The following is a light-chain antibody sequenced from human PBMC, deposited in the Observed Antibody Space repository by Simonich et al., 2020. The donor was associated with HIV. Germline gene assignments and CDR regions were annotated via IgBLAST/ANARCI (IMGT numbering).Light chain of an antibody. Sequence: SALTQPRSVSGSPGQSVTISCPGTSSDVGGYNYVSLYQHHPGQAPKLMIYDVTKRPSGVPDRVAGSKSDNTASLTISGLQAEDEANYYCSSYAGIYTFWVFGGGSKLTVL. J-gene: IGLJ3*02. CDR1: SSDVGGYNY. CDR3: SSYAGIYTFWV. V-gene: IGLV2-11*01. CDR2: DVT.